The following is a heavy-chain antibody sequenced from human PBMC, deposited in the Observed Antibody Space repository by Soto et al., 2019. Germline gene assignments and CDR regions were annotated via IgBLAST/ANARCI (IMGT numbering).Heavy chain of an antibody. CDR3: VADIVVVPASLMDV. V-gene: IGHV3-64D*08. CDR1: VFPFRSYA. J-gene: IGHJ6*02. D-gene: IGHD2-2*01. CDR2: ISSNGGST. Sequence: GGSMRLSCSASVFPFRSYAMDWVRPDPGKGLEYVSAISSNGGSTYYADSVKGRFTISRDNSKNTLYLQMSSLRAEDTAVYYCVADIVVVPASLMDVWVQGTTVTVSS.